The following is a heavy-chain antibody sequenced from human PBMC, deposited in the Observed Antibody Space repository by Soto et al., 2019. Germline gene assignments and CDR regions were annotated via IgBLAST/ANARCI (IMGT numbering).Heavy chain of an antibody. J-gene: IGHJ2*01. V-gene: IGHV5-10-1*01. CDR2: VDPRDSYG. D-gene: IGHD3-9*01. CDR3: ETSPMTPDWSLDL. CDR1: GYTFTTRW. Sequence: PGESLKISCQASGYTFTTRWIMWVRQTPGKGLEWLGSVDPRDSYGDYSPSFQGHVTISSERSKTTAYLQWSSLKASDTATYYCETSPMTPDWSLDLWGRGTVVTVSS.